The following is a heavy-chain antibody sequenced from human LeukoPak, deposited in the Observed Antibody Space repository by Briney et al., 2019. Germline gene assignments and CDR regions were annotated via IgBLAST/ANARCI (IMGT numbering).Heavy chain of an antibody. V-gene: IGHV4-59*08. CDR1: GGSISTYY. CDR3: ARHHNYYYGMDV. J-gene: IGHJ6*02. Sequence: PSETLSLTCTVSGGSISTYYWSWIRQPPGKGLEWLGYIYYSGSTNYNPSLKSRVTISVDTSKNQFSPKLSSVTAADTAVYYCARHHNYYYGMDVWGQGTTVTVSS. CDR2: IYYSGST.